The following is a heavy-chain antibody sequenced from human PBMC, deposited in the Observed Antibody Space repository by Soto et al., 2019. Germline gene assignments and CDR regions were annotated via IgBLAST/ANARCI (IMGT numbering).Heavy chain of an antibody. V-gene: IGHV4-39*01. CDR2: IYYSGST. Sequence: QLQLQESGPGLVKPSETLSLTCTVSGGSISSSSYYWGWIRQPPGKGLEWIGSIYYSGSTYYNPSLKSRVTTSVDTSKNQFSLKLSSVTAADTAVYYCARHYRAAVAAPFDYWGQGTLVTVSS. CDR1: GGSISSSSYY. CDR3: ARHYRAAVAAPFDY. J-gene: IGHJ4*02. D-gene: IGHD6-19*01.